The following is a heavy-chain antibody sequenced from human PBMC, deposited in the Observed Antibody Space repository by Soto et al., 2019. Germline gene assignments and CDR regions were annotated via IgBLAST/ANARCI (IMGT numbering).Heavy chain of an antibody. J-gene: IGHJ5*02. Sequence: ASVKVSCKVSGYTLTELSMHWVRQAPGKGLEWMGGFDPEDGETIYAQKFQGRVTMTEDTSTDKAYMELSSLRFEDTAVYYCANLWTSGTYWFDPWGQGTLVTVSS. CDR3: ANLWTSGTYWFDP. V-gene: IGHV1-24*01. CDR2: FDPEDGET. D-gene: IGHD6-13*01. CDR1: GYTLTELS.